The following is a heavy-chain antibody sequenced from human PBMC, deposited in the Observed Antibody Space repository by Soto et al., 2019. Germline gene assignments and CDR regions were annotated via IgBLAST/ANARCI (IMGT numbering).Heavy chain of an antibody. V-gene: IGHV4-31*03. CDR3: ARSGDYGLCFDY. CDR2: IYYSGST. D-gene: IGHD4-17*01. CDR1: GGSISSGGYY. J-gene: IGHJ4*02. Sequence: PSETLSLTCTVSGGSISSGGYYWSWIRQHPGKGLEWIGYIYYSGSTYYNPSLKSRVTISVDTSKNQFSLKLSSVTAADTAVYYCARSGDYGLCFDYWGQGTLVTVSS.